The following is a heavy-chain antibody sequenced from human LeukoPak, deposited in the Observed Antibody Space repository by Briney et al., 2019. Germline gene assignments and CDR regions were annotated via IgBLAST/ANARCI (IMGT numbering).Heavy chain of an antibody. Sequence: GGSLRLSCAASGFTLTSFSMNWVRQAPGKGLEWVSSIITSSSYIYYADSVKGRFTISRDNAKNSLYLQMNSLRAEDTAVYYCARDRSFLEWLAASSEYGGQGTLVTVS. V-gene: IGHV3-21*01. CDR1: GFTLTSFS. D-gene: IGHD3-3*01. CDR3: ARDRSFLEWLAASSEY. CDR2: IITSSSYI. J-gene: IGHJ4*02.